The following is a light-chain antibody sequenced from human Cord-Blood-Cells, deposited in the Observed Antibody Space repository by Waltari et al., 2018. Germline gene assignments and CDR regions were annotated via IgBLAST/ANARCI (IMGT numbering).Light chain of an antibody. CDR2: DAS. J-gene: IGKJ4*01. CDR3: QQRSNWPLT. Sequence: EIVLTQSPATLSLSPGERATLSCRASPGVSSNLAWYQQTPGQAPGLLIYDASNRATGSPAMFSGSGSGTDFTLTSSSLEPEDFAVYYCQQRSNWPLTFGGGTKVEIK. CDR1: PGVSSN. V-gene: IGKV3-11*01.